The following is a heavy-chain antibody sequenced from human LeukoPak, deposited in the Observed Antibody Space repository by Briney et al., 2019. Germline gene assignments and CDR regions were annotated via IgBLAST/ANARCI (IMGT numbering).Heavy chain of an antibody. V-gene: IGHV3-30-3*01. CDR2: ISYDGSNK. D-gene: IGHD6-19*01. Sequence: PGRSLRLSCAASGFTFSSYAMHWVRQAPGKGLEWVAVISYDGSNKYYADSVKGRFTISRDNSKNMLYLQMNSLRAEDTAVYYCARDLTVAGTYWGQGTLVTVSS. CDR3: ARDLTVAGTY. CDR1: GFTFSSYA. J-gene: IGHJ4*02.